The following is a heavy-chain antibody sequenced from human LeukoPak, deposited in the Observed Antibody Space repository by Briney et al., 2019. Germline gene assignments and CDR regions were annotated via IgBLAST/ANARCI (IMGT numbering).Heavy chain of an antibody. CDR3: ARRRSSGWYYFDY. J-gene: IGHJ4*02. CDR2: ISPNSGGT. CDR1: GYPFTGYY. Sequence: ASVKVSCKASGYPFTGYYMHWVRQAPGQGLEWMGWISPNSGGTDYAQKFQGRVTITRNTSISTAYMELSSLRSEDTAVYYCARRRSSGWYYFDYWGQGTLVTVSS. D-gene: IGHD6-19*01. V-gene: IGHV1-2*02.